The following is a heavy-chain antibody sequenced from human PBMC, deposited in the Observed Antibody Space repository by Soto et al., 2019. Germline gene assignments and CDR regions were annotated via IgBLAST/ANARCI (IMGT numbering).Heavy chain of an antibody. CDR1: GGSISSSSYY. CDR2: IYYSGST. V-gene: IGHV4-39*01. D-gene: IGHD2-15*01. CDR3: ARLRVATLDY. Sequence: PSETLSLTCTVSGGSISSSSYYWGWIRQPPGKGLEWIGSIYYSGSTYYNPSLKSRVTISVDTSKNQFSLKLSSVTAADTAVYYCARLRVATLDYWGQGTLVTVSS. J-gene: IGHJ4*02.